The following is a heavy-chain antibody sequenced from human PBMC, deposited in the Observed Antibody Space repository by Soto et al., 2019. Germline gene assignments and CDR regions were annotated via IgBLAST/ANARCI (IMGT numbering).Heavy chain of an antibody. CDR1: GFTFSSYG. D-gene: IGHD2-21*02. J-gene: IGHJ4*02. V-gene: IGHV3-33*06. CDR3: AKGDSEVY. Sequence: QVPLVASGGGVVQHGRSLRLSCAASGFTFSSYGMHWVRQAPAKGLEWVAVIRNDGSNKYYADSVNGRFTSSRDNSKNTVYLPMNSLRAEDTAVYYCAKGDSEVYWGQGTLVTVS. CDR2: IRNDGSNK.